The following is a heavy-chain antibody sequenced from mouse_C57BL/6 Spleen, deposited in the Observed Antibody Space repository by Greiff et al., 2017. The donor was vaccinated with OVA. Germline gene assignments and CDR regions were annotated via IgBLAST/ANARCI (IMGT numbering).Heavy chain of an antibody. CDR2: IYPGDGDT. D-gene: IGHD3-1*01. CDR3: AKNPSSWYFDV. Sequence: QVQLQQSGPELVKPGASVKISCKASGYAFSSSWMNWVKQRPGKGLEWIGRIYPGDGDTNYNGKFKGKATLTADKSSSTAYMQLSSLTSEDSAVYCCAKNPSSWYFDVWGTGTTVTVSS. J-gene: IGHJ1*03. CDR1: GYAFSSSW. V-gene: IGHV1-82*01.